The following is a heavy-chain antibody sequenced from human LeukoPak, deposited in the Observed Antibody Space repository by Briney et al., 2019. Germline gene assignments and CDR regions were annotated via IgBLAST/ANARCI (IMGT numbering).Heavy chain of an antibody. Sequence: SETLSLTCAVSGYSISSGYYWDWIRQPPGKGLEWIGTIYYSGTTYYNPSLESRATISVDASKNQFYLMLNSVTAADTAVYYCARQISDYYYYYIDVWGKGTTVTVSS. J-gene: IGHJ6*03. CDR1: GYSISSGYY. D-gene: IGHD3-3*01. V-gene: IGHV4-38-2*01. CDR2: IYYSGTT. CDR3: ARQISDYYYYYIDV.